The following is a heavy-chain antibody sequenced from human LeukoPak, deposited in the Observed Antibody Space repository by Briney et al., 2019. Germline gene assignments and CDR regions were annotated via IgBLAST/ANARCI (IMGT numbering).Heavy chain of an antibody. CDR2: IKQDETEK. CDR3: ARDAYYYGSGSYYNVPYGMDV. V-gene: IGHV3-7*01. D-gene: IGHD3-10*01. Sequence: GESLRLSCTASGFTFSNFWMGWVRQAPGKGLEWVANIKQDETEKFYLGSVKGRFTISRDNAKNSLYLQMNSLRAEDTAVYYCARDAYYYGSGSYYNVPYGMDVWGQGTTVTVSS. CDR1: GFTFSNFW. J-gene: IGHJ6*02.